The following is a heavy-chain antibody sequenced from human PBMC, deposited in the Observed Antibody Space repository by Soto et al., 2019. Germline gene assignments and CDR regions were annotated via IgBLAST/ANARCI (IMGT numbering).Heavy chain of an antibody. CDR2: IDPSDSYT. D-gene: IGHD2-2*01. V-gene: IGHV5-10-1*01. CDR1: GYSFTSYW. J-gene: IGHJ6*02. Sequence: LGESLKISCKGSGYSFTSYWISWVRQMPGKGLEWMGRIDPSDSYTNYSPSFQGHVTISADKSISTAYLQWSSLKASDTAMYYCARPGPIDIVVVPAGRGYGMDVWGQGTTVTVSS. CDR3: ARPGPIDIVVVPAGRGYGMDV.